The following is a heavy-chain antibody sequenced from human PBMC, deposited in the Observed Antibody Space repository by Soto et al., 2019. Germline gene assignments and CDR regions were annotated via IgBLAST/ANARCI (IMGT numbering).Heavy chain of an antibody. CDR2: ISAYSGNT. V-gene: IGHV1-18*01. J-gene: IGHJ6*02. Sequence: ASVKVSCKASGYTFTSYGISWVRQAPGQGLEWMGWISAYSGNTNYAQKLQGRVTMTTDTSTSTAYMELRSLRSDDTAVYYCARDNYDFWSGYYDAYYYGMDVWGQGTTVTVSS. D-gene: IGHD3-3*01. CDR3: ARDNYDFWSGYYDAYYYGMDV. CDR1: GYTFTSYG.